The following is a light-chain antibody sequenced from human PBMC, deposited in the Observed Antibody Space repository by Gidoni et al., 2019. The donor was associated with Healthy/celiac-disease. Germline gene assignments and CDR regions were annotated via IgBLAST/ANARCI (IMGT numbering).Light chain of an antibody. Sequence: IVLTHSPATLSLSPGDRATLSCGASQSVSSSYLAWYQQKPGLAPMLLNYDASSRAAGIPGRCSGRGSGTDFTLTSSRLDDEDFAEYCCQQYGSSRTFGQGTKVEIK. CDR1: QSVSSSY. CDR3: QQYGSSRT. V-gene: IGKV3D-20*01. CDR2: DAS. J-gene: IGKJ1*01.